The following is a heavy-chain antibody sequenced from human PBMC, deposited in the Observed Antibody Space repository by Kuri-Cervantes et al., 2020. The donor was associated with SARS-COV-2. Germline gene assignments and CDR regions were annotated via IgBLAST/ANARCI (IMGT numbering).Heavy chain of an antibody. V-gene: IGHV3-48*03. CDR1: GFTFSSYE. CDR2: ISSTGDTI. D-gene: IGHD3-10*01. Sequence: GESLKISCAASGFTFSSYEMNWVRQTPGKGLEWVSYISSTGDTIYYADSVKGRFTISRDNAKNSLYLQMNSLRAEDTAVYHCVKGSAASRPYYFDSWGQGTLVTVSS. J-gene: IGHJ4*02. CDR3: VKGSAASRPYYFDS.